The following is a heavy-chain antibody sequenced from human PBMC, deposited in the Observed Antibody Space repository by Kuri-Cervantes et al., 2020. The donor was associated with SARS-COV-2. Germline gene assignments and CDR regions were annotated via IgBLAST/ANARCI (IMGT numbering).Heavy chain of an antibody. D-gene: IGHD3-9*01. V-gene: IGHV3-69-1*02. CDR1: GFTFSDYY. Sequence: GESLKISCAASGFTFSDYYMNWVRQAPGKGLEWVSFISISSTIYYADSVKGRFTISRDNAKNSLYLQMNSLRAEDTAVYYFARAITIFLLVIPSHSLDYWGQGTLVTVSS. J-gene: IGHJ4*02. CDR3: ARAITIFLLVIPSHSLDY. CDR2: ISISSTI.